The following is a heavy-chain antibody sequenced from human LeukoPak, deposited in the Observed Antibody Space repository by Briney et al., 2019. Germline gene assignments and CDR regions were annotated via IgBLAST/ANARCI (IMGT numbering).Heavy chain of an antibody. CDR1: GGSISSGDYY. CDR2: IYYSGST. Sequence: PSQTLSLTCTVSGGSISSGDYYWSWVRQPPGKGLEWIVYIYYSGSTYCNPSLKSRVTISVDTSKNQFSLQLSSVTAADTAVYYCARAYDSSGYYYYYYMDVWGKGTTVAVSS. V-gene: IGHV4-30-4*08. CDR3: ARAYDSSGYYYYYYMDV. J-gene: IGHJ6*03. D-gene: IGHD3-22*01.